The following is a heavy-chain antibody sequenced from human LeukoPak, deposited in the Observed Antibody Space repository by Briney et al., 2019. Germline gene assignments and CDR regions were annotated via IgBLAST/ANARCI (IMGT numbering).Heavy chain of an antibody. V-gene: IGHV4-4*07. CDR3: AKYYDFWSGYYDI. J-gene: IGHJ3*02. CDR1: GGSVSSYY. Sequence: SETLSLTCTVSGGSVSSYYWSWIRQPAGKGLEWIGRIYTSWNTNYNPSLKSRVTMSIDTSKNQFSLKLRSVTAADTAVYYCAKYYDFWSGYYDIWGQGTMVTVSS. D-gene: IGHD3-3*01. CDR2: IYTSWNT.